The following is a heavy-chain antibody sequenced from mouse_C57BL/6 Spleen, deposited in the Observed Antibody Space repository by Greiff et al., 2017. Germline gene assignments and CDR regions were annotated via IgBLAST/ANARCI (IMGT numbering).Heavy chain of an antibody. D-gene: IGHD2-4*01. V-gene: IGHV1-39*01. Sequence: EVQVVESGPELVKPGASVKISCKASGYSFTDYNMNWVKQSNGKSLEWIGVINPTYGTTSYNQKFKGKATLTVDQSSSTAYMQLNSLTSEDSAVYYCARATYDYGGAWFAYWGQGTLVTVSA. CDR1: GYSFTDYN. CDR3: ARATYDYGGAWFAY. CDR2: INPTYGTT. J-gene: IGHJ3*01.